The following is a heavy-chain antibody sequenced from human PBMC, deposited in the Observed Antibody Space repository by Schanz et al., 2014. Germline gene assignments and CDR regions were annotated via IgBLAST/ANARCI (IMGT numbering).Heavy chain of an antibody. CDR1: GYTFVSYS. CDR2: INPSGDGT. Sequence: QVQLVQSGAEVKKPGASVKVSCKASGYTFVSYSMHWVRQAPGQGLEWMGIINPSGDGTSYALRFHNRVTMTRDTSRSTVSMELSSLRSGDTAVDYSARAPAAYCSDTSCLGTRFDYWGQGTLVTVSS. CDR3: ARAPAAYCSDTSCLGTRFDY. J-gene: IGHJ4*02. V-gene: IGHV1-46*03. D-gene: IGHD2-2*01.